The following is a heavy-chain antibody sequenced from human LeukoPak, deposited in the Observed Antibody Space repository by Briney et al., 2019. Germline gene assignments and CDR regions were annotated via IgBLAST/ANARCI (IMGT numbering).Heavy chain of an antibody. CDR3: ARVSETVLLWYLGGMDV. Sequence: QSGGSLRLSCAASGFTFSSYSMNWVRQAPGKGLEWLSYISSSSGSIYHADSVKGRFTISRDNANNSLHLQMNSLRAEDTAVYYCARVSETVLLWYLGGMDVWGQGTTVTVSS. CDR1: GFTFSSYS. CDR2: ISSSSGSI. D-gene: IGHD3-10*01. V-gene: IGHV3-48*01. J-gene: IGHJ6*02.